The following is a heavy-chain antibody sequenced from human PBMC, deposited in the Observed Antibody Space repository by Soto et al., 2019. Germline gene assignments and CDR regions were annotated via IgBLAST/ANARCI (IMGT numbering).Heavy chain of an antibody. Sequence: SETLSLTCAVYGGSFSGYYWSWIRQSPGKGLEWIGEINHRGRTNYNPSLKSRVTISVDTSKNQFSLKLSSMTAADTGVYYCARVDDFWSQGTLVTVSS. CDR2: INHRGRT. CDR3: ARVDDF. J-gene: IGHJ4*02. V-gene: IGHV4-34*01. CDR1: GGSFSGYY.